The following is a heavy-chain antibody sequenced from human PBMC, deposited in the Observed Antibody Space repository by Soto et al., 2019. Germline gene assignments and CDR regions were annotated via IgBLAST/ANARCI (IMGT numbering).Heavy chain of an antibody. D-gene: IGHD5-18*01. Sequence: QVQLVESGGGVVQPGRSLRLSCAASGFTFSSYAMHWVRQAPGKGLEWVAVISYDGSNKYYADSVKGRFTIYRDNSNNTLYLPMNRLRAGDEAVYYCASGGYSYGSTVMQDYYYGMDVWGQGTTVTVSS. CDR2: ISYDGSNK. CDR1: GFTFSSYA. CDR3: ASGGYSYGSTVMQDYYYGMDV. V-gene: IGHV3-30-3*01. J-gene: IGHJ6*02.